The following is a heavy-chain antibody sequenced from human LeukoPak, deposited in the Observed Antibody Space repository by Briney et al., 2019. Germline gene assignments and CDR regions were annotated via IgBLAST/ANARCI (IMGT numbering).Heavy chain of an antibody. CDR3: ARQLGYCSSTSCYPELDY. V-gene: IGHV5-51*01. CDR2: TYPGDSDT. J-gene: IGHJ4*02. D-gene: IGHD2-2*01. Sequence: GESLKISCKGSGYSFTSYWIGWVRQMPGKGLEWMGITYPGDSDTRYSPSFQGQVTISADKSISTAYLQWSSLKASDTAMYYCARQLGYCSSTSCYPELDYWGQGTLVTVSS. CDR1: GYSFTSYW.